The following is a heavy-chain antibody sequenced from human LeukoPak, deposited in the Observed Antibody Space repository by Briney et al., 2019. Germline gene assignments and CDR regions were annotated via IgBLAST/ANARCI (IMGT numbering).Heavy chain of an antibody. CDR3: ARDRGYYDTSGYYGDAFDI. V-gene: IGHV4-59*12. J-gene: IGHJ3*02. CDR1: GGSINNYY. CDR2: IYYTGST. D-gene: IGHD3-22*01. Sequence: ASETLSLTCSVSGGSINNYYWNWIRQPPGKGLEWIGYIYYTGSTKYNPSLKSRVTISVDTSKNQFSLNLTSVTAAGTAVYYCARDRGYYDTSGYYGDAFDIWGQGTEVTVSS.